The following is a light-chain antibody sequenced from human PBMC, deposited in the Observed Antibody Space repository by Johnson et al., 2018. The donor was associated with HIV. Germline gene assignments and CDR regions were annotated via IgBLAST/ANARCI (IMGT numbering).Light chain of an antibody. J-gene: IGLJ1*01. CDR2: DNN. CDR3: ATWDRNLTLGVV. CDR1: SSNIGNNY. Sequence: QSVLTQPPSVSAAPGQKVTISCSGSSSNIGNNYVSWYQQLPGTAPKLLIYDNNKRPSGIPDRFSGSKSGTSATLGITGLQTGDEADYYCATWDRNLTLGVVFGTGTKVIVL. V-gene: IGLV1-51*01.